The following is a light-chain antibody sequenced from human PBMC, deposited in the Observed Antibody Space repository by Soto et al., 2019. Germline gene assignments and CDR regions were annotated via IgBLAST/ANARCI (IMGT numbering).Light chain of an antibody. J-gene: IGKJ4*01. CDR3: QQYNTYSSLT. CDR2: DAS. CDR1: QSISSW. Sequence: DIQMTQSPSTLSASVGDRVTITCRASQSISSWLAWYQQKLGRAPRLLIYDASSLESGVPSRFRGSGYGTEFTLTISSLQPDDFATYYCQQYNTYSSLTFGGGTKLEIK. V-gene: IGKV1-5*01.